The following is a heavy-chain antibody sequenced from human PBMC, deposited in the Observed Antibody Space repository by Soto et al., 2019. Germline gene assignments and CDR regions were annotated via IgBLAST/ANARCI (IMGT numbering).Heavy chain of an antibody. CDR2: IYYSGST. J-gene: IGHJ4*02. CDR3: ATLWFGEGNY. V-gene: IGHV4-39*01. D-gene: IGHD3-10*01. CDR1: GGSISTYY. Sequence: SETLSLTCTVSGGSISTYYWGWIRQPPGKGLEWIGSIYYSGSTYCNPSLKSRVTISVDTSKNQFSPKLSSVTAADTAVYYRATLWFGEGNYWGQGTLVTVSS.